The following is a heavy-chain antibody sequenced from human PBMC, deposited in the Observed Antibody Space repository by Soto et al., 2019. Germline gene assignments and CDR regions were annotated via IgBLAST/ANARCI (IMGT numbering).Heavy chain of an antibody. CDR2: ISYDGSNK. Sequence: QVQLVESGGGVVQPGRSLRLSCAASGFTFSSYAMHWVRQAPGKGLEWVAVISYDGSNKYYADSVKGRFTISRDNSKNTLYLQMNSLRAEDTAVYYCAGGGRPIVGASEVGYWGQGTLVTVSS. CDR3: AGGGRPIVGASEVGY. V-gene: IGHV3-30-3*01. J-gene: IGHJ4*02. CDR1: GFTFSSYA. D-gene: IGHD1-26*01.